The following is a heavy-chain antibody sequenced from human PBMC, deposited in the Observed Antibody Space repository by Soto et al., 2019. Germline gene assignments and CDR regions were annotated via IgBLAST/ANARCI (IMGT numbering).Heavy chain of an antibody. J-gene: IGHJ4*02. D-gene: IGHD2-2*01. CDR1: VGTFGSYA. Sequence: QVQLVQSGAEVQKPGSSVKVSCKASVGTFGSYAFSWVRQAPGQGLEWMGGIIPVSGAAHYAQKFQGRVTITADESTSTAYMELSSLSSQDTAVYYCATALGCRSTSCTLDYWGQGTRVIVSS. V-gene: IGHV1-69*01. CDR2: IIPVSGAA. CDR3: ATALGCRSTSCTLDY.